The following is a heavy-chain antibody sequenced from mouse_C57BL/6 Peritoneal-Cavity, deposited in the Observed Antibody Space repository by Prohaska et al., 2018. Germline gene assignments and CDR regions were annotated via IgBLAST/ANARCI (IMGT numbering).Heavy chain of an antibody. V-gene: IGHV1-75*01. J-gene: IGHJ3*01. CDR3: ARSGGSSLRFAY. D-gene: IGHD1-1*01. CDR1: GYSFTDYF. Sequence: VQLQQSGPELVKSGASVKISCKASGYSFTDYFINWVKQRPGQGLEWIGWIFPGSGSTYYNEKFKGKATLTVDKSSSTAYMVLSSLTAEDSAVYYCARSGGSSLRFAYWGQGTLVTVSA. CDR2: IFPGSGST.